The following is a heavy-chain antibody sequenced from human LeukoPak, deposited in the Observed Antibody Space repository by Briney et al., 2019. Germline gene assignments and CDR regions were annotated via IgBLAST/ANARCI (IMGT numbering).Heavy chain of an antibody. D-gene: IGHD4-17*01. Sequence: SETLSLTCTVAGGSISSYYWSWIRQPPGEGLEWIGYIYYSGSTNYNPSLKSRVTISVDTSKNQFSLKLSSVTAADTAVYYCARVGTLPYGNWFDPWGQGTLVTVSS. CDR3: ARVGTLPYGNWFDP. CDR1: GGSISSYY. J-gene: IGHJ5*02. V-gene: IGHV4-59*01. CDR2: IYYSGST.